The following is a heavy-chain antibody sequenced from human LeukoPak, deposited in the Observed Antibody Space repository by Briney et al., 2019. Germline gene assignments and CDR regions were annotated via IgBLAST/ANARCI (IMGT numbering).Heavy chain of an antibody. CDR3: ARVVVVVPAATFSWFYYYYYMDV. J-gene: IGHJ6*03. CDR1: GYTFTSYG. CDR2: ISAYNGNT. Sequence: ASVKVSCKASGYTFTSYGISWVRQAPGQGLEWMGWISAYNGNTNYAQKLQGRVTMTTDTSTSTAYMELRSLRSDDTAVYYCARVVVVVPAATFSWFYYYYYMDVWGKGTTVTVSS. D-gene: IGHD2-2*01. V-gene: IGHV1-18*01.